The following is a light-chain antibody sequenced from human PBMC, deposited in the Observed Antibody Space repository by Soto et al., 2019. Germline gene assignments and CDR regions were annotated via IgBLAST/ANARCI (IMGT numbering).Light chain of an antibody. J-gene: IGKJ1*01. Sequence: EIVMTQSPATLSVSPGERATLSCRASQRVGSDLAWYQQKPGQSPRLLIYDASTRATGIPARFSGSGSGTEFTLTISSLQSEDFAVYYCHQYKDWPPWTFCQGTKVESK. CDR1: QRVGSD. V-gene: IGKV3-15*01. CDR3: HQYKDWPPWT. CDR2: DAS.